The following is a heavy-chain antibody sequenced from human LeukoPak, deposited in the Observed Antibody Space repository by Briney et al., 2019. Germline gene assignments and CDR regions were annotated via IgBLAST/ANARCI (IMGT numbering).Heavy chain of an antibody. D-gene: IGHD6-13*01. CDR2: IYYSGST. V-gene: IGHV4-59*01. CDR3: ARTRRAAGI. Sequence: PSETLSLTCTVSGGSIGSYYWSWIRQPPGKGLEWIGYIYYSGSTNYNPSLKSRVTISVDTSKNQFSLKLSSVTAADTAVYYCARTRRAAGIWGQGTLVTVSS. CDR1: GGSIGSYY. J-gene: IGHJ4*02.